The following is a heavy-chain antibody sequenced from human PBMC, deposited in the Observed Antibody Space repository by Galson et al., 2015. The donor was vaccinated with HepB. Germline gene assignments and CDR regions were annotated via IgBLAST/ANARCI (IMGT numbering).Heavy chain of an antibody. CDR2: IKQDGSEK. J-gene: IGHJ3*01. CDR1: GFTFRTYW. D-gene: IGHD1-7*01. V-gene: IGHV3-7*01. Sequence: SLRLSCAASGFTFRTYWMSWVRQAPGKGLEWVANIKQDGSEKDFVDCVKGRCTISRDNSNNSQFLQMNSLRVEDTAVYYCARWRWRMGNFAFDLWGQGTMVTVSS. CDR3: ARWRWRMGNFAFDL.